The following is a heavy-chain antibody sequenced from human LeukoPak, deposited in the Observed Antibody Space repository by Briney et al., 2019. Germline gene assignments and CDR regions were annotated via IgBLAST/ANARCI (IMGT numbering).Heavy chain of an antibody. V-gene: IGHV3-9*01. CDR3: ARASVGVGDTWFDP. Sequence: PGGSLRLSCAASGFTFDDFAMHWVRQAPGKGLEWVSGVSWNSGSIGYADSVKGRFTISRDNAKKSLYLQMNSLRAEDTALYYCARASVGVGDTWFDPWGQGTLVTVSS. CDR2: VSWNSGSI. D-gene: IGHD3-3*01. J-gene: IGHJ5*02. CDR1: GFTFDDFA.